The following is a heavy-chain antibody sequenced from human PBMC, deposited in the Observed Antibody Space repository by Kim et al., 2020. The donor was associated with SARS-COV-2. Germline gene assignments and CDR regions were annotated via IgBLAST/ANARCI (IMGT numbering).Heavy chain of an antibody. Sequence: GGSLRLSCAASGFTVSSYVMSWVRQTPGKGLEWVSLIYPDGYPYYTDSVKGRFTISRDTSESTLYLQMNSLRADDTAVYYCGRLDFVVDYWGQGTLVTVSS. CDR1: GFTVSSYV. CDR3: GRLDFVVDY. CDR2: IYPDGYP. J-gene: IGHJ4*02. D-gene: IGHD3-16*02. V-gene: IGHV3-53*01.